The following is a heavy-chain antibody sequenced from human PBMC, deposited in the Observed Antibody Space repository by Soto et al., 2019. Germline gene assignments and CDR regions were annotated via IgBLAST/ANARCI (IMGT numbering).Heavy chain of an antibody. J-gene: IGHJ4*02. D-gene: IGHD3-9*01. Sequence: SETLSLTCAVYGGSFSGYYWSWIRQPPGKGLEWIGEINQSGNTNYIPSLKSRVSISVDTSKNQFSLKLSSVTAADTAVYYCAIKVQDIRYFGWSTYWGQGTLVTVSS. CDR3: AIKVQDIRYFGWSTY. CDR2: INQSGNT. V-gene: IGHV4-34*01. CDR1: GGSFSGYY.